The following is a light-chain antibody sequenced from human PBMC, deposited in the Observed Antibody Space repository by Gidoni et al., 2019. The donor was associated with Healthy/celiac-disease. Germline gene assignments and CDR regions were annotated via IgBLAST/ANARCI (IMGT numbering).Light chain of an antibody. V-gene: IGLV2-14*03. CDR3: SSYTSSSPYV. CDR1: SSDVGGYNY. CDR2: DVS. J-gene: IGLJ1*01. Sequence: SSLTHPASVSGSPGPSITISCTGTSSDVGGYNYVSWYHQHPGKAPKLMSYDVSYRPSGGSNRFSGSKSGNAASRTISGLQAEEEADYYCSSYTSSSPYVFGTGTKVTVL.